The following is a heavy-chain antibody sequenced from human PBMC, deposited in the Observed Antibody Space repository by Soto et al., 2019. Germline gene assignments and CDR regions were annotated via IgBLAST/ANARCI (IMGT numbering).Heavy chain of an antibody. Sequence: ASVKVSCKASGYTFTSYAMHWVRQAPGQRLEWMGWINAGNGNTKYSQKFQGRVTITRDASASTAYMELSSLRSEDTAVYYCARGITLPTPLDYWGQGTLVTVSS. D-gene: IGHD1-20*01. CDR1: GYTFTSYA. CDR2: INAGNGNT. J-gene: IGHJ4*02. CDR3: ARGITLPTPLDY. V-gene: IGHV1-3*01.